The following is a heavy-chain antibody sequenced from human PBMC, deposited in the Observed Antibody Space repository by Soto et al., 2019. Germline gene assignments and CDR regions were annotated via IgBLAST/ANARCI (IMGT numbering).Heavy chain of an antibody. Sequence: QVQLVQSGTVVQRRGSSVKVSCQASGGTFSSHGMAWVRQAPGQGLEWMGGIIPTFGTPTYAPKLQGRVTITADKSTNTAYMELSSLSSEDTVVYYCASERSAQYFDFWGQGTLITVS. D-gene: IGHD1-26*01. CDR1: GGTFSSHG. J-gene: IGHJ4*02. V-gene: IGHV1-69*06. CDR2: IIPTFGTP. CDR3: ASERSAQYFDF.